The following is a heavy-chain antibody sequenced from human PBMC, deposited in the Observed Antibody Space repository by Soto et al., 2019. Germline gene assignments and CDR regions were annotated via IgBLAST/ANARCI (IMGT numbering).Heavy chain of an antibody. D-gene: IGHD3-22*01. CDR2: IKSKTDGGTT. CDR1: GFTFSNAW. J-gene: IGHJ3*02. Sequence: GVSLRLSCAASGFTFSNAWMSWVRQAPGKGLEWVGRIKSKTDGGTTDYAAPVKGRFTISRDDSKNTLYLQMNSLKTEDTAVYYCTTETYYYDSSGYSDPSDAFDIWGQGTMVTVSS. V-gene: IGHV3-15*01. CDR3: TTETYYYDSSGYSDPSDAFDI.